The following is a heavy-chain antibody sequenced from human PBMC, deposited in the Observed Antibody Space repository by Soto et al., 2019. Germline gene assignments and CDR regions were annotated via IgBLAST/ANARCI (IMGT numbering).Heavy chain of an antibody. J-gene: IGHJ4*02. CDR1: GGSFSGYY. CDR2: INHSGST. Sequence: SLTCAVYGGSFSGYYWSWIRQPPGRGLEWIGEINHSGSTNYNPSLKSRVTISVDTSKNQFSLKLSSVTAADTAVYYCARARTLTYDYWGQGTLVTVSS. V-gene: IGHV4-34*01. CDR3: ARARTLTYDY.